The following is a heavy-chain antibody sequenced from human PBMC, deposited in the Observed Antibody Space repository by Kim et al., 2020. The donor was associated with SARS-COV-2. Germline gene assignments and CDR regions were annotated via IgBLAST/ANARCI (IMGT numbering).Heavy chain of an antibody. CDR2: IHPKSGVT. J-gene: IGHJ4*02. V-gene: IGHV1-2*02. CDR1: GYTFSDYN. D-gene: IGHD6-19*01. CDR3: ASGGPTVAGTAIDY. Sequence: ASVKVSCKASGYTFSDYNMHWVRHAPGQGLECMGWIHPKSGVTRYAQKFQGRVTMTGDMSISIAYMELTNLRPDDTVVYYCASGGPTVAGTAIDYWGQGTLVTVST.